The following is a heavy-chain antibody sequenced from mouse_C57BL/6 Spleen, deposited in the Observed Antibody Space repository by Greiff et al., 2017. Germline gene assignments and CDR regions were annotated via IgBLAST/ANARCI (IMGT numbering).Heavy chain of an antibody. CDR2: INPNNGST. V-gene: IGHV1-22*01. CDR3: ERSIYDGYCSDCYIDY. D-gene: IGHD2-3*01. CDR1: GYTFTDYN. J-gene: IGHJ1*03. Sequence: VQLQQSGPELVKPGASVKMSCKASGYTFTDYNLHWVKQSHGKSLEWIGYINPNNGSTSYNQTFKGKATLTVTQSSSTAYMELRSLTSADSAVYVCERSIYDGYCSDCYIDYWGTGTTVTVSS.